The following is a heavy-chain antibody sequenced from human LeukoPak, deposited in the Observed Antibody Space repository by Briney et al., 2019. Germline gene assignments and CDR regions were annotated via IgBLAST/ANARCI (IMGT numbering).Heavy chain of an antibody. Sequence: GGSLRLSCAASGFTFSSYWMHWVRQAPGKGLVWVSHINSDGSRTSYADSVKGRFTISRDNAKNTLYLQMNSLRAEDTAVYYCARDLVGWFGELYHAFDIWGQGTMVTVSS. CDR1: GFTFSSYW. CDR2: INSDGSRT. J-gene: IGHJ3*02. D-gene: IGHD3-10*01. CDR3: ARDLVGWFGELYHAFDI. V-gene: IGHV3-74*01.